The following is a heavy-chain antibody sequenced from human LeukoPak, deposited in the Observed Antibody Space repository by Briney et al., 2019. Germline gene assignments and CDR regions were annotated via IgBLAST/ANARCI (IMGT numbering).Heavy chain of an antibody. V-gene: IGHV4-4*02. CDR2: VNLQGST. Sequence: GSLRLSCAASGFTSSSYEMNWVRQPPGKGLEWIGEVNLQGSTNYNPSLMGRVAISVDKSENHISLQLTSVTAADTAVYYCAREGGPYRPLDYSGQGTLVTVSS. CDR3: AREGGPYRPLDY. J-gene: IGHJ4*02. CDR1: GFTSSSYE.